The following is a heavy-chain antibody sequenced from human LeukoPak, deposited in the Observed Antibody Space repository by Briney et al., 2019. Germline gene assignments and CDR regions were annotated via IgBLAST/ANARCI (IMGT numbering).Heavy chain of an antibody. J-gene: IGHJ4*02. Sequence: PGGSLRLSCAASGFSFSSYGMHWVRQAPGKGLEWVAFIRDDGSNKYYADSVKGRFTISRDNSKDTLYLQMSSLRAEDTAVYYCAKSSSGWSMDYWGQGTLVTVSS. CDR1: GFSFSSYG. CDR3: AKSSSGWSMDY. D-gene: IGHD6-19*01. CDR2: IRDDGSNK. V-gene: IGHV3-30*02.